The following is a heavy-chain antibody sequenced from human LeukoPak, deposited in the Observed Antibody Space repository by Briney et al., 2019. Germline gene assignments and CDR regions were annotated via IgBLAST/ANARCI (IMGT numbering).Heavy chain of an antibody. D-gene: IGHD6-6*01. CDR1: GFTGSSND. CDR2: IYSGGST. Sequence: GGSLRLSWSASGFTGSSNDISWVRQAQGKGLEWVSVIYSGGSTYYADSVKGRFTISRDNSKNTLYLQMNSLRAEDTAVYYCAREPDYSSSSLWFDPWGQGTLVTVSS. J-gene: IGHJ5*02. CDR3: AREPDYSSSSLWFDP. V-gene: IGHV3-53*05.